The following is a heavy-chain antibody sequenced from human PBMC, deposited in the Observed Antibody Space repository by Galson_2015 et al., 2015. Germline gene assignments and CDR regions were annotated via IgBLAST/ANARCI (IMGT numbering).Heavy chain of an antibody. CDR1: GFTFSSYA. V-gene: IGHV3-30-3*01. Sequence: SLRLSCAASGFTFSSYAMHWVRQAPGKGLEWVAVISYDGSNKYYADSVKGRFTVSRDNSKNTLYLQMNSLRADDTAAYYCVTGQQHYRWGQGTLVTVSP. D-gene: IGHD6-13*01. CDR3: VTGQQHYR. J-gene: IGHJ5*02. CDR2: ISYDGSNK.